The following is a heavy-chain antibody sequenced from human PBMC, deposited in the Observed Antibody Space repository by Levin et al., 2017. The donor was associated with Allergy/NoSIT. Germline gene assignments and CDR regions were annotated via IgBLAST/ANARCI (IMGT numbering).Heavy chain of an antibody. D-gene: IGHD2-21*02. CDR3: ARGTAPPDY. CDR1: GFTFSDYY. CDR2: ISNSGGAI. V-gene: IGHV3-11*01. Sequence: GGSLRLSCEVSGFTFSDYYMIWIRQAPGKGLEWVSDISNSGGAIYYADSVKGRFTISRDNAKNSLYLQMNSLRVEDTAVYYCARGTAPPDYWGQGTLVTVSS. J-gene: IGHJ4*02.